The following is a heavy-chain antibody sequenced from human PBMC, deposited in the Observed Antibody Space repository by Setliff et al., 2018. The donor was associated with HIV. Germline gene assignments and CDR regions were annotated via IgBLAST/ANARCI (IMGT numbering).Heavy chain of an antibody. CDR1: GFSFSDFW. CDR2: VYSAGTTT. J-gene: IGHJ4*02. Sequence: PGGSLRLSCAASGFSFSDFWMHWVRQVPGKGLAWVSRVYSAGTTTTYADSVKGRFTISRDNAKNTLYLQMNSLRAEDTAVYYCASGFLWSGYYFDYWGRGTLVTVS. D-gene: IGHD3-3*01. CDR3: ASGFLWSGYYFDY. V-gene: IGHV3-74*01.